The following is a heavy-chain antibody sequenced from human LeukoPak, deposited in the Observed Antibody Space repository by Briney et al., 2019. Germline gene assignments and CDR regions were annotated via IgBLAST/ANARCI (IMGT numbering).Heavy chain of an antibody. Sequence: GGSLRLSCAASGFTFRTYWMHWVRRAPGKGLVWISRIDPDERGIFYADSVKGRFTISRDNTKDTVYLQMNGVRADDTAVYYCTRGSSGWEGIDNWGQGILVTVSS. D-gene: IGHD6-19*01. CDR2: IDPDERGI. V-gene: IGHV3-74*01. CDR3: TRGSSGWEGIDN. J-gene: IGHJ4*02. CDR1: GFTFRTYW.